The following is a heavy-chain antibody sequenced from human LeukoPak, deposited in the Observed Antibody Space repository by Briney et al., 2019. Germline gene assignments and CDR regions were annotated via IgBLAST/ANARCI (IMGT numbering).Heavy chain of an antibody. CDR3: ARGRAVADSDY. D-gene: IGHD6-19*01. CDR2: INHSGST. Sequence: SETLSLTCAVYGGSFSGYYWSWIRQPPGKGLEWIGEINHSGSTNYNPSLKSRVTISVDTSKNQSSLKLSSVTAADTAVYYCARGRAVADSDYWGQGTLVTVSS. J-gene: IGHJ4*02. CDR1: GGSFSGYY. V-gene: IGHV4-34*01.